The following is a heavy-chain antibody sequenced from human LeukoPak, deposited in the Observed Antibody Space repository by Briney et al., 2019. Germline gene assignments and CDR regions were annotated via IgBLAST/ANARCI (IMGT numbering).Heavy chain of an antibody. CDR1: GYTLTELS. CDR2: FDPEDGEK. Sequence: ASVKVSCTVSGYTLTELSMHWVRQAPGKGLEWMGGFDPEDGEKIYAQKVQGRVTMTEDTSTDTAYMELSSLRSEDTAVYYCATAGGLGFREQQLAEADYYYGMDVWGKGTTVTVSS. CDR3: ATAGGLGFREQQLAEADYYYGMDV. D-gene: IGHD6-13*01. J-gene: IGHJ6*04. V-gene: IGHV1-24*01.